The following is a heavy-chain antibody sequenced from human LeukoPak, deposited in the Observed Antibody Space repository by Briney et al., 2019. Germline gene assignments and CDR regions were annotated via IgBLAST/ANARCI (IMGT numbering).Heavy chain of an antibody. CDR1: GFTFSSHW. CDR2: INSDGSST. Sequence: GGSLRLSCAASGFTFSSHWMHWVRQAPGKGLVWVSRINSDGSSTSHADSVKGRFTISRDNAKNTLYLQMNSLRAEDTAVYYCARARGYSSGWQGFDYWGQGTLVTVSS. D-gene: IGHD6-19*01. V-gene: IGHV3-74*01. J-gene: IGHJ4*02. CDR3: ARARGYSSGWQGFDY.